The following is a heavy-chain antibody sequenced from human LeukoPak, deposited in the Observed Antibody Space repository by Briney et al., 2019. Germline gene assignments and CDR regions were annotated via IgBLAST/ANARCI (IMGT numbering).Heavy chain of an antibody. Sequence: GRSLRLSCAASGFTFSSYAMHWVRQAPGKRLEWVAVISYDGSNKYYADSVKGRFTISRDNSKNTLYLQMNSLRAEDTAVYYCARRHFPYSSGWYLGYWGQGTLVTVSS. CDR3: ARRHFPYSSGWYLGY. CDR2: ISYDGSNK. D-gene: IGHD6-19*01. V-gene: IGHV3-30*04. J-gene: IGHJ4*02. CDR1: GFTFSSYA.